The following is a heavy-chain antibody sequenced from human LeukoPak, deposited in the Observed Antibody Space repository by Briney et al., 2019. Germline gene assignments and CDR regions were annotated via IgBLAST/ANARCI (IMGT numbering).Heavy chain of an antibody. J-gene: IGHJ4*02. Sequence: GASVKVSCKASGYTFTAYYMHWVRQAPGQGLEWMGWINPNSGGTNYAQKFQGRVTMTRDTSISTAYMELSRLTSDDTAVYHCARDITVGAPLGIDYWGQGTLVTVSS. CDR3: ARDITVGAPLGIDY. V-gene: IGHV1-2*02. CDR2: INPNSGGT. D-gene: IGHD1-26*01. CDR1: GYTFTAYY.